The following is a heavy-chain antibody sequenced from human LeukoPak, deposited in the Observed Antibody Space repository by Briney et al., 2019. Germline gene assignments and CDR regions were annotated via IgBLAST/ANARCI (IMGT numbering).Heavy chain of an antibody. D-gene: IGHD4-11*01. CDR2: ISYDGSNK. J-gene: IGHJ4*02. CDR3: TRGLQGIDY. V-gene: IGHV3-30-3*01. CDR1: GFTFSSYA. Sequence: GGSLRLSCAASGFTFSSYAMHWVRQAPGKGLEWVAVISYDGSNKYYADSVKGRFTISRDNAKNTLYLQMNSRRAEDTAVYYCTRGLQGIDYWGQGTLVTVSS.